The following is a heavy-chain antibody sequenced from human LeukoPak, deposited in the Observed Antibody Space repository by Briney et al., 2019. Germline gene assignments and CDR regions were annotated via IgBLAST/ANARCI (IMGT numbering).Heavy chain of an antibody. V-gene: IGHV3-23*01. J-gene: IGHJ4*02. CDR2: ISGSGGST. Sequence: GGSLRLSCAASGFTFSSYAMSWVRQAPGKGLEWVSAISGSGGSTYYADSVKGRFTISRDNPKNTLYLQMNSLRAEDTAVYYCAKAPPPSTVTTRWFDYWGQGTLVTVSS. CDR3: AKAPPPSTVTTRWFDY. D-gene: IGHD4-17*01. CDR1: GFTFSSYA.